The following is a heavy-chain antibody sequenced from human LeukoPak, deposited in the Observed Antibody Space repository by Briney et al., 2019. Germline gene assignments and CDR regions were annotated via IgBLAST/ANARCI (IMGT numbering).Heavy chain of an antibody. V-gene: IGHV1-18*01. CDR3: ARGGQITYYDFWSGYHFDY. Sequence: GASVKVSCKASGYTYTSYGISWVRQAPGQGLEWMGWISADNGNTNYAQKLQGRVTMTTDTSTSTAFMELRSLRSDDTAVYYCARGGQITYYDFWSGYHFDYWGQGTLVTVSS. J-gene: IGHJ4*02. CDR1: GYTYTSYG. CDR2: ISADNGNT. D-gene: IGHD3-3*01.